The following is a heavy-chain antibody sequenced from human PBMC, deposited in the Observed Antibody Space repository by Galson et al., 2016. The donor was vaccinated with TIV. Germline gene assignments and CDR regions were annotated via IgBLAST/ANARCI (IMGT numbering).Heavy chain of an antibody. V-gene: IGHV5-51*01. CDR1: GYSFTTYW. CDR2: IFPDDSET. Sequence: QSGAEVKKPGESLKISCKVSGYSFTTYWIAWVRQMPGKGLEWMGIIFPDDSETAYSPSFEGQVTISVDKSLNVAYVQWNSLRTSDTAMYYCARQTTRSFDSWGQGTRVTVSS. D-gene: IGHD4-17*01. J-gene: IGHJ4*02. CDR3: ARQTTRSFDS.